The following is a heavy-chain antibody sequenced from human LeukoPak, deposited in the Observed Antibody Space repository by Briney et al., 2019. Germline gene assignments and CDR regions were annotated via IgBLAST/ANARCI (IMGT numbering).Heavy chain of an antibody. Sequence: PSETLSLTCTVSGGSISSGSYYWSWIRQPAGKGLEWTGRIYTSGSTNYNPSLKSRVTISVDTSKNQFSLKLSSVTAADTAVYYCARDVRSSGWYQNYYMDVWGKGTTVTVSS. J-gene: IGHJ6*03. D-gene: IGHD6-19*01. CDR1: GGSISSGSYY. CDR2: IYTSGST. V-gene: IGHV4-61*02. CDR3: ARDVRSSGWYQNYYMDV.